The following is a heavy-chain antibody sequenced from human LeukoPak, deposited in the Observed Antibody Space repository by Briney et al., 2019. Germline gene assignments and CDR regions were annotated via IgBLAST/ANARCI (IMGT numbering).Heavy chain of an antibody. V-gene: IGHV4-39*07. CDR2: IYYSGTS. CDR3: ARVPLSTAYLHYYPMDV. D-gene: IGHD3-9*01. J-gene: IGHJ6*03. Sequence: SETLSLTCTVSGGSINSSSYYWGWIRQPPGKGLEWIGSIYYSGTSFYKVSLKSRVTISLDTSKNQFSLKMTSVTAADTALYYCARVPLSTAYLHYYPMDVWGKGTTVTVSS. CDR1: GGSINSSSYY.